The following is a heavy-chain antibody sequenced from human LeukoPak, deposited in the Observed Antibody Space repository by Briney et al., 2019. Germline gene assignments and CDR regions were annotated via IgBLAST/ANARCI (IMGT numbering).Heavy chain of an antibody. D-gene: IGHD1-26*01. V-gene: IGHV1-18*01. CDR2: ISVYNGNT. CDR3: ARDLDQYSGRFGGFGHDF. Sequence: ASVKVSCKASGYTFITYGISWVRQAPGQGLEWMGWISVYNGNTNYAQKLQGRVTMTTDTSTSTAYMELRSLRSDDTAVYYCARDLDQYSGRFGGFGHDFWGQGTLVTVSS. J-gene: IGHJ4*02. CDR1: GYTFITYG.